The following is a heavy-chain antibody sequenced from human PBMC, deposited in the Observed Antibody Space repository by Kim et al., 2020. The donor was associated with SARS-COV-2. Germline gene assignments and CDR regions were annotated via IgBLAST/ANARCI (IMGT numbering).Heavy chain of an antibody. D-gene: IGHD2-15*01. Sequence: WGSLRLACAASGFTFSSYSMSWVRQAPGKGLEWVSVIYSGGSSTYYAYSVHGLFTFARDTYKNILYLQMYSLRAEDTAGYYCPKVMSAWWEQITRYYYG. J-gene: IGHJ6*01. CDR2: IYSGGSST. CDR1: GFTFSSYS. CDR3: PKVMSAWWEQITRYYYG. V-gene: IGHV3-23*03.